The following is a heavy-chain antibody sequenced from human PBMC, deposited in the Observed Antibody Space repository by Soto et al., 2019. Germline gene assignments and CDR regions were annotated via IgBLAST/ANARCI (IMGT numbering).Heavy chain of an antibody. D-gene: IGHD6-13*01. V-gene: IGHV4-31*03. CDR2: IYYSGST. CDR1: GGSISSGGYY. J-gene: IGHJ4*02. Sequence: SETLSLTCTVSGGSISSGGYYWIWIRQHPGKGLEWIGYIYYSGSTYYNPSLKSRVTISADTSKNQFSLRLSSVTAADTAVYYCAKGGAAGPDYWGQGTLVTVSS. CDR3: AKGGAAGPDY.